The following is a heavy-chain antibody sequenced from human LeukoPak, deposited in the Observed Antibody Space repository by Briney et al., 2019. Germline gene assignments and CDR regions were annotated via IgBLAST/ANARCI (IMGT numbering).Heavy chain of an antibody. CDR2: ISYDGSNK. V-gene: IGHV3-30*04. Sequence: GALRLSCAASGFTFSSYAIHWVRQAPGKGLEWVAVISYDGSNKYYADSVKGRFTISRDNSKKTLYLQMNSLRAEDTAVYYCARELEAFEIWGQGTMVTVSS. D-gene: IGHD3-3*01. CDR1: GFTFSSYA. J-gene: IGHJ3*02. CDR3: ARELEAFEI.